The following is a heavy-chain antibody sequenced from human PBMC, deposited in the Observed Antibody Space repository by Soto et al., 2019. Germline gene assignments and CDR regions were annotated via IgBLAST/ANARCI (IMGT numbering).Heavy chain of an antibody. CDR2: IYYSGST. CDR3: ARHEAYGDYLIFDY. CDR1: GGSISSSSYY. D-gene: IGHD4-17*01. J-gene: IGHJ4*02. V-gene: IGHV4-39*01. Sequence: QLQLQESGPGLVKPSETLSLTCTVSGGSISSSSYYWGWIRQPPGKGLEWIGSIYYSGSTYYNPSLKSRVTISVDTSKNQFSLKLSSVTAADTAVYYCARHEAYGDYLIFDYWGQGTLVTVSS.